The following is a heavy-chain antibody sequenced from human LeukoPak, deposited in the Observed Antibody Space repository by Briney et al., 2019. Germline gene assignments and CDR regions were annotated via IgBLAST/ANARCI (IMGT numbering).Heavy chain of an antibody. CDR2: INPNSGGT. D-gene: IGHD2-2*01. V-gene: IGHV1-2*02. CDR1: GYTFTGYY. CDR3: ARDRGWEYQLLIDAFDI. Sequence: ASVKVSCKASGYTFTGYYMHWVRQAPGQGLEWMGWINPNSGGTNYAQKFQGRVTMTRDTSISTAYMELSRLRSDGTAVYYCARDRGWEYQLLIDAFDIWGQGTMVTVSS. J-gene: IGHJ3*02.